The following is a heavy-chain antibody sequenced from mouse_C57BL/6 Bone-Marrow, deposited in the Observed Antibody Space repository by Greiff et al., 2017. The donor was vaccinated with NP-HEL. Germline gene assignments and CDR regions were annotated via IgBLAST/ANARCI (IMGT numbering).Heavy chain of an antibody. CDR1: GYTFTSYW. CDR2: INPSSGYT. CDR3: ARNRASTGSRAMDY. D-gene: IGHD4-1*02. V-gene: IGHV1-7*01. Sequence: VQLLESGAELVKPGASVKLSCKASGYTFTSYWMHWVKQRPGQGLEWIGYINPSSGYTKYNQKFKDKATLTADKSSSTAYMQLSSLTYEDSAVYYGARNRASTGSRAMDYWGQGTSVTVSS. J-gene: IGHJ4*01.